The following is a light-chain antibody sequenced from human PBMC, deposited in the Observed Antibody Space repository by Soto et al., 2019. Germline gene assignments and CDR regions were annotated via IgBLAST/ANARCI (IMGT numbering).Light chain of an antibody. CDR2: AAS. V-gene: IGKV1-33*01. Sequence: DVHLTQSPSSLSASVGDRVTITCQASQDISTDLTWYQQEPGKAPKVLFYAASKLETGVPSRFSGSGSETHFTLTINSLRPEDFATYYCQHYFNFPFTFGPGTKVDV. J-gene: IGKJ3*01. CDR3: QHYFNFPFT. CDR1: QDISTD.